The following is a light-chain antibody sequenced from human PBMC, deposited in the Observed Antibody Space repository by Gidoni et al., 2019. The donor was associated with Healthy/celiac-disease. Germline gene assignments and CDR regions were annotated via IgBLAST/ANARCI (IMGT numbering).Light chain of an antibody. Sequence: DIQMTQSPSSLSASVGDRVTITCQASQDISNYLNWDQQKPGKAPKRLIYDASNLETGVPSRFSGSGSGTDFTFTISSLQPEDIATYYCQPYDNPPLTFGGGTKVEIK. V-gene: IGKV1-33*01. CDR2: DAS. CDR3: QPYDNPPLT. CDR1: QDISNY. J-gene: IGKJ4*01.